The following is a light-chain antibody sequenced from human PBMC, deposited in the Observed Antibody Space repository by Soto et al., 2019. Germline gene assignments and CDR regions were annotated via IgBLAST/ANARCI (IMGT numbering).Light chain of an antibody. V-gene: IGKV3-20*01. J-gene: IGKJ1*01. Sequence: EIVLTQSPATLSLSPGEIATLSFRASQSVSSYLAWYQQKPGQAPRLLIDGASTRATGIPDRFSGSGSGTDFTLTISRLEPEDVAVYYCQQYEAVVTFGQGTKVDIK. CDR2: GAS. CDR1: QSVSSY. CDR3: QQYEAVVT.